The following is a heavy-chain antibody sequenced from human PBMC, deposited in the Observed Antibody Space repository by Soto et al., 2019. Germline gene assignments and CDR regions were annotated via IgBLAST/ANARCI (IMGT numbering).Heavy chain of an antibody. CDR3: AGQGATGTTPLRYDYYYYMDV. CDR2: ISAYNGNT. J-gene: IGHJ6*03. CDR1: GYTFTSYG. V-gene: IGHV1-18*01. D-gene: IGHD1-7*01. Sequence: ASVKVSCKASGYTFTSYGISWVRQAPGQGLEWMGWISAYNGNTNYAQKLQGRVTMTTDKSTSTAYMELRSLRSDDTAKYYCAGQGATGTTPLRYDYYYYMDVWGKGTTVTVSS.